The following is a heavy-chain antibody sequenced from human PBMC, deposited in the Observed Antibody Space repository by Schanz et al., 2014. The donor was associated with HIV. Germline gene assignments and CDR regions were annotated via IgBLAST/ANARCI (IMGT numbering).Heavy chain of an antibody. CDR2: IIPVFGTT. CDR3: ARTVVPAKREYAMDV. CDR1: GGTFSSSA. Sequence: QVQLVQSGAAVKKPGSSVTVSCKASGGTFSSSAISWVRQAPGQGLEWMGGIIPVFGTTNYAQKFQGRVTITADKSTSTAYMELSSLRSEDTAVYYCARTVVPAKREYAMDVWGQGTTVSVSS. J-gene: IGHJ6*02. V-gene: IGHV1-69*06. D-gene: IGHD2-2*01.